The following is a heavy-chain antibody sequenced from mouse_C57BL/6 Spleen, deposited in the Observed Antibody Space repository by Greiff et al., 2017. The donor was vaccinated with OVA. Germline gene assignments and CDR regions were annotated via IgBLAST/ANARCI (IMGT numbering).Heavy chain of an antibody. Sequence: VHVKQSGPELVKPGASVKMSCKASGYTFTDYNMHWVKQSHGKSLEWIGYINPNNGGTSYNQKFKGKATLTVNKSSSTAYMELRSLTSEDSAVYYCARWGTTNYWGQGTTLTVSS. V-gene: IGHV1-22*01. CDR2: INPNNGGT. D-gene: IGHD1-1*01. CDR3: ARWGTTNY. J-gene: IGHJ2*01. CDR1: GYTFTDYN.